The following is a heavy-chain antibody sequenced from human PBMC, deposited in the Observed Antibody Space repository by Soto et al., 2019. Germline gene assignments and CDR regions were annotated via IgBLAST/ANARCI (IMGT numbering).Heavy chain of an antibody. CDR1: GNIVSSNSDA. V-gene: IGHV6-1*01. D-gene: IGHD5-12*01. Sequence: QPLSLTCALSGNIVSSNSDALRLIRGSPSRGLEWLGRTYYRSKWYNNYAVSVKSRITINPDTSKNQFSLQLNSVTPGDTAVYYCARDRLGDGYNDYWGQGNLVNCSS. CDR3: ARDRLGDGYNDY. J-gene: IGHJ4*02. CDR2: TYYRSKWYN.